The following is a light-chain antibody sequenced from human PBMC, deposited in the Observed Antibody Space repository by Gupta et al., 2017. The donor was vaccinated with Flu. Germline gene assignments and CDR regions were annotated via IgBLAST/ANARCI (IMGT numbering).Light chain of an antibody. CDR3: SSYTSSSPPVV. CDR1: SDIGSYTP. Sequence: SDIGSYTPVSWYQQPPGTAPKLIIYEVSNRPSGVPDRFAGSKSGNTASLTISGLQAEDEADYYCSSYTSSSPPVVFGGGTKLTVL. V-gene: IGLV2-18*02. CDR2: EVS. J-gene: IGLJ3*02.